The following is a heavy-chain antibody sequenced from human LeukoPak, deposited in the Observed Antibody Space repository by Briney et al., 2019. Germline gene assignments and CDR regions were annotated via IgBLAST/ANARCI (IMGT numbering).Heavy chain of an antibody. J-gene: IGHJ5*02. CDR2: ISYDGNNK. V-gene: IGHV3-30-3*01. Sequence: GGSLRLSCAASGFTFSSYAMHWVRQAPGKGLEWVAVISYDGNNKYYADSVKGRFTISRDNSKNTLYLQMNSLRAEDTAVYYCARGPIGGVVLGTALGYFDPWGQGTLVTVSS. D-gene: IGHD2-21*02. CDR3: ARGPIGGVVLGTALGYFDP. CDR1: GFTFSSYA.